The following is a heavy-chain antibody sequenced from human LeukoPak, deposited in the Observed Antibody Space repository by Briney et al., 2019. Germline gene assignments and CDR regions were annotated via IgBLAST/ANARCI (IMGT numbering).Heavy chain of an antibody. CDR1: GFTFDDYA. J-gene: IGHJ4*02. Sequence: PGGSLRLSCAASGFTFDDYAMHWVRQAPGKGLGWVSGISWNSGSIGYADSVKGRFTISRDNAKNSLYLQMNSLRAEDTALYYCAKDNIQYSGSYLVNWGQGTLVTVSS. D-gene: IGHD1-26*01. CDR3: AKDNIQYSGSYLVN. CDR2: ISWNSGSI. V-gene: IGHV3-9*01.